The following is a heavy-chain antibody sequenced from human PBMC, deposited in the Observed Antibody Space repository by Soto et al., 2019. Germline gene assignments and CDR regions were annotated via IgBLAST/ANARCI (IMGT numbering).Heavy chain of an antibody. Sequence: QVQLQESGPGLVKPSQTLSLTCTVSGGSISSGGYYWSWIRQHPGKGLEWIGYIYYSGSTYYNPSPKSRVTISVDTSKHQFSLNLSSVTAADTAVYYCARGSVVAATLFDYWGQGTLVTVSS. J-gene: IGHJ4*02. CDR1: GGSISSGGYY. CDR2: IYYSGST. CDR3: ARGSVVAATLFDY. D-gene: IGHD2-15*01. V-gene: IGHV4-31*03.